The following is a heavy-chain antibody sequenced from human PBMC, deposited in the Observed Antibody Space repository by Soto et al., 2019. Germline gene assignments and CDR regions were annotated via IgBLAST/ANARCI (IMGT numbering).Heavy chain of an antibody. J-gene: IGHJ4*02. CDR2: IRGSGGST. CDR1: GFTFSSYA. D-gene: IGHD1-7*01. Sequence: PGGSLRLSCAASGFTFSSYAMSWVRQAPGKGLEWVSAIRGSGGSTYYADSVKGRFTISRDNSKNTLSLQMNSLRAEDTAVYYCAKDRTGTTSGYFDYWGQGTLVTVSS. CDR3: AKDRTGTTSGYFDY. V-gene: IGHV3-23*01.